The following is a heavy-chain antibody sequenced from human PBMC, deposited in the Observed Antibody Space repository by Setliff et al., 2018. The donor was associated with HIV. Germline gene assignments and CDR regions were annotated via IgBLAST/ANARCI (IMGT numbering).Heavy chain of an antibody. D-gene: IGHD3-22*01. CDR2: IYTSGSA. CDR3: ARDMMYHYDRSGYPLAYFQH. Sequence: PSETLSLTCTVSGGSISSGNYYWSWIRQAAGKGLEWIGRIYTSGSANYNPSLKSRVTISVDTSKNQFSLKVSSVTAADTAVYYCARDMMYHYDRSGYPLAYFQHWGQGTLVTSPQ. V-gene: IGHV4-61*02. CDR1: GGSISSGNYY. J-gene: IGHJ1*01.